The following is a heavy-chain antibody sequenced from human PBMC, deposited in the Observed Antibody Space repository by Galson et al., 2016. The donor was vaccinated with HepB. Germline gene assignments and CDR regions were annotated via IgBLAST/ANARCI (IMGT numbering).Heavy chain of an antibody. V-gene: IGHV3-30*03. J-gene: IGHJ4*02. CDR2: ISYDGINE. CDR3: ARGPTGDEPYSYGYGFDY. D-gene: IGHD5-18*01. Sequence: SLRLSCAASGFTFSRYWMSWVRQAPGKGLEWVAVISYDGINEFYADSVKGRFTISRDNSENTLYLQMNSLRGEDTAVYYCARGPTGDEPYSYGYGFDYWGQGTLVTVSS. CDR1: GFTFSRYW.